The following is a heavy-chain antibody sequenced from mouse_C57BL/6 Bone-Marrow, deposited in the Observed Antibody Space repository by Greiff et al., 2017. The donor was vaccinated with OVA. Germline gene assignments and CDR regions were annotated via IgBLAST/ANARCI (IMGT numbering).Heavy chain of an antibody. CDR3: ATGGNRLLWLRRFDY. J-gene: IGHJ2*01. CDR1: GYTFTSYW. D-gene: IGHD2-9*01. CDR2: IYPSDSET. Sequence: QVQLQQPGAELVRPGSSVKLSCKASGYTFTSYWMDWVKQRPGQGLEWIGNIYPSDSETHYNQKFKDKATLTVDKSSSTAYMQLSSLTSADSAVYYCATGGNRLLWLRRFDYWGQGTTLTVSS. V-gene: IGHV1-61*01.